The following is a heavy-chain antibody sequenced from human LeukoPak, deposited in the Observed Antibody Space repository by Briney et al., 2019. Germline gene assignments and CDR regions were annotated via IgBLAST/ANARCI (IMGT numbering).Heavy chain of an antibody. V-gene: IGHV3-30*18. J-gene: IGHJ4*02. CDR2: ISYDGSNK. CDR3: AKSGGLAAAGDY. D-gene: IGHD6-13*01. Sequence: GGSLRPSCAASGFTFSSYGMHWVRQAPGKGLEWVAVISYDGSNKYYADSVKGRFTISRDNSKNTPYLQMNSLRAEDTAVYYCAKSGGLAAAGDYWGQGTLVTVSS. CDR1: GFTFSSYG.